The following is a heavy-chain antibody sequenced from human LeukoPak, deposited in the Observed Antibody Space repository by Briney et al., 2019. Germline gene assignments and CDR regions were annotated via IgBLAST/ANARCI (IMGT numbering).Heavy chain of an antibody. CDR3: ARSIAAAGTGFDP. CDR2: IYYSGST. V-gene: IGHV4-59*01. Sequence: SETLSLTCTGSGGSLSSYYWSWIRQPPGKGLEWIGYIYYSGSTNYNPSLKSRVTISVDTSKNQFSLKLSSVTAADTAVYYCARSIAAAGTGFDPWGQGTLVTVSS. J-gene: IGHJ5*02. D-gene: IGHD6-13*01. CDR1: GGSLSSYY.